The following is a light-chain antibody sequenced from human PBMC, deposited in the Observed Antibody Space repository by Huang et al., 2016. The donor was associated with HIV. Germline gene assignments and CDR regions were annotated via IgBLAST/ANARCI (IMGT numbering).Light chain of an antibody. Sequence: DIQMTQSSSTLSASVGDRVTIACRASQSISTWLAWYQQKPGRAPNLLSYEASTLESGVPSRFSGGGSGTDFTLTISSLQPDDFATYYCQQYNSFPWTFGQGTKVEV. CDR3: QQYNSFPWT. CDR1: QSISTW. V-gene: IGKV1-5*03. CDR2: EAS. J-gene: IGKJ1*01.